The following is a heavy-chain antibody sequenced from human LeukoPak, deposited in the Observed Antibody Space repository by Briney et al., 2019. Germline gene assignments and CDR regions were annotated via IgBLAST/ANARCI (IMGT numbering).Heavy chain of an antibody. CDR2: IIPIFGTA. CDR3: ARGLYYYDSSGYYFDY. J-gene: IGHJ4*02. Sequence: ASVKVSCKASGGTFSSYAISWVRQAPGQGLEWIGGIIPIFGTANYAQKFQGRVTITADESTSTAYMELSSLRSEDTAVYYCARGLYYYDSSGYYFDYWGQGTLVTVSS. D-gene: IGHD3-22*01. V-gene: IGHV1-69*13. CDR1: GGTFSSYA.